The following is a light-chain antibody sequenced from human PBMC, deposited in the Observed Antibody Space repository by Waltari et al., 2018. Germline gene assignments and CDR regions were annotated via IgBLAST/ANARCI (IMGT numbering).Light chain of an antibody. Sequence: QSALTQPASVSGSPGQSITISCTGTSSDVGGHNYVSWYQQHPGKAPKLIIYDVTDRPSGVSNRFSGSKFGNTASLTISGLQAEDEADYYCSSDTSSGTPYVFGTGTRVTVL. V-gene: IGLV2-14*03. CDR1: SSDVGGHNY. CDR2: DVT. J-gene: IGLJ1*01. CDR3: SSDTSSGTPYV.